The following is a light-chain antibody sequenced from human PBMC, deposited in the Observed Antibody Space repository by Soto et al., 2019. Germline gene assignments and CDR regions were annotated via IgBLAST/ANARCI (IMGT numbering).Light chain of an antibody. V-gene: IGKV3-15*01. Sequence: DIVMTQSPATLSLSPGDRATLSCRASQSVSSNLAWYQQKPGQAPRLLIYGESSRATGIPVRLSGSGSGTELNLTISRLQSEDFAVYYCQKYNNWPLTCGQGTRLEIK. CDR3: QKYNNWPLT. CDR2: GES. J-gene: IGKJ5*01. CDR1: QSVSSN.